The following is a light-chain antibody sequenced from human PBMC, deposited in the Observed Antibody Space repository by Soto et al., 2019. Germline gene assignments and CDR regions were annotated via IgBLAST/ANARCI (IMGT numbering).Light chain of an antibody. CDR1: SSDIGGYNY. CDR2: DVS. V-gene: IGLV2-14*01. J-gene: IGLJ3*02. CDR3: CSYTSSVTGV. Sequence: QSVLTQPASVSGSPGQSITISCTGTSSDIGGYNYVSWYQQHPGKAPKLIIHDVSDRPSGVSNRFSASKSGNTASLTISGLQAEDEADYYCCSYTSSVTGVFGGGTKLTVL.